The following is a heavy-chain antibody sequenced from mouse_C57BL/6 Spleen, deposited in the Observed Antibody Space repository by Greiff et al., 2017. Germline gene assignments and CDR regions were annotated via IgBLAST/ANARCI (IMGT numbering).Heavy chain of an antibody. CDR2: INPNNGGT. Sequence: EVKLMESGPELVKPGASVKIPCKASGYTFTDYNMDWVKQSHGKSLEWIGDINPNNGGTIYNQKFKGKATFTVDKSSSTAYMELRSLTSEDTAVYYCARKPGNFYAMDYWGQGTSVTVSS. V-gene: IGHV1-18*01. CDR3: ARKPGNFYAMDY. J-gene: IGHJ4*01. CDR1: GYTFTDYN. D-gene: IGHD2-1*01.